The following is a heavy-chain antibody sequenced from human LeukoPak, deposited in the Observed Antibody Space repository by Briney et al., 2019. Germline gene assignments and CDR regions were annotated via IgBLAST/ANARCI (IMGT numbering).Heavy chain of an antibody. CDR2: INPSGGST. D-gene: IGHD6-13*01. CDR1: GYTFTGYY. J-gene: IGHJ4*02. CDR3: AKAHSSSRTFDY. Sequence: ASVKVSCKASGYTFTGYYMHWVRQAPGQGLEWMGIINPSGGSTTYAQKFQGRVTMTRDTSTSTVYMELSSLRSEDTAVYYCAKAHSSSRTFDYWGQGTLVTVSS. V-gene: IGHV1-46*01.